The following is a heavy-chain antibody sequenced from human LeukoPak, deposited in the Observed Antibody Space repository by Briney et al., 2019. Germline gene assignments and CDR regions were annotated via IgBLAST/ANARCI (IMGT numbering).Heavy chain of an antibody. Sequence: SQTLSLTCAISGDSVSSNSVAWNWIRQSPSRGLEWLGRTYYRSKWYNNYAVSMKSRITINPDTSKNQFSLQLNSVTPEDTAVYYCARGTWGSTFYFDYWGQGTLVTVSS. CDR3: ARGTWGSTFYFDY. D-gene: IGHD7-27*01. CDR2: TYYRSKWYN. V-gene: IGHV6-1*01. J-gene: IGHJ4*02. CDR1: GDSVSSNSVA.